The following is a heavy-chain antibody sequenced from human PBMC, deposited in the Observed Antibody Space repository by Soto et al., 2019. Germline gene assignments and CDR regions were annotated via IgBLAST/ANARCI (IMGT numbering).Heavy chain of an antibody. J-gene: IGHJ6*04. CDR3: ARPPRYYYDSSGPGHYGMDV. V-gene: IGHV5-51*01. CDR1: GYSFTSYW. Sequence: GESLKISCKGSGYSFTSYWIGWVRQMPGKGLEWMGIIYPGDSDTRYSPSFQGQVTISADKSISTAYLQWSSLKASDTAMYYCARPPRYYYDSSGPGHYGMDVWGKGTTVTVSS. D-gene: IGHD3-22*01. CDR2: IYPGDSDT.